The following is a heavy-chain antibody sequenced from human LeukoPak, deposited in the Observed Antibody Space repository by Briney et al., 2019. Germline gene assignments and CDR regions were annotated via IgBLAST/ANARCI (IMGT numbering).Heavy chain of an antibody. V-gene: IGHV3-74*01. D-gene: IGHD3-3*01. CDR1: GFTFSNYW. J-gene: IGHJ4*02. CDR3: AREPYYDFWSGYYPGDY. Sequence: PGGSLRLSCAASGFTFSNYWMHWVRQVPGKGLVWVSRMKSDGSTTSYADSVKGRFTISRDNAKNTLYLQMNSLRAEDTAVYYCAREPYYDFWSGYYPGDYWGQGTLVTVSS. CDR2: MKSDGSTT.